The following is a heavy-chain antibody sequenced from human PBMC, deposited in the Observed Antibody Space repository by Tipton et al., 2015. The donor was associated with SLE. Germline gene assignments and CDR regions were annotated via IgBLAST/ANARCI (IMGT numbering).Heavy chain of an antibody. D-gene: IGHD3-22*01. J-gene: IGHJ4*02. CDR2: IKQDGSEK. CDR1: GFTFSSYW. Sequence: SLRLSCAASGFTFSSYWMSWVRQAPGKGLEWVANIKQDGSEKYYVDSVKGRFTISRDNAKNSLYLQMNSLRAEDTAVYYCASGYYYDSSGYEGPFDYWGQGTLVTVSS. CDR3: ASGYYYDSSGYEGPFDY. V-gene: IGHV3-7*01.